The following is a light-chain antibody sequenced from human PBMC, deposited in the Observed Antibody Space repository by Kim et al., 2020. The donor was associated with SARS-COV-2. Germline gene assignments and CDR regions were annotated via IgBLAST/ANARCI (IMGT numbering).Light chain of an antibody. J-gene: IGLJ3*02. Sequence: ETATLTCTGNSNNVGYQGAASLQQHQGHPPNLLSYRSDIRHSGISERLSASTSGNTTSPTITGLQPEDEADYYCSAWDFSLGAWVFGGGTQLTVL. V-gene: IGLV10-54*01. CDR3: SAWDFSLGAWV. CDR1: SNNVGYQG. CDR2: RSD.